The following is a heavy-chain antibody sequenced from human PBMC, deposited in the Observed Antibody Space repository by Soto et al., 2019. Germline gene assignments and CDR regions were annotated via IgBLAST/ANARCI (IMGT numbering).Heavy chain of an antibody. Sequence: QVQLVQSGAEGKKPGASVKVSCKASGYTFTSYYMHWVRQAPGQGLEWMGIINPSGGSTSYAQKFQGRVTMTRDTSTSTVYMELSSLRSEDTAVYYCARDPVQPVVVVAAAPSGFDYWGQGTLVTVSS. CDR3: ARDPVQPVVVVAAAPSGFDY. V-gene: IGHV1-46*01. D-gene: IGHD2-15*01. CDR2: INPSGGST. CDR1: GYTFTSYY. J-gene: IGHJ4*02.